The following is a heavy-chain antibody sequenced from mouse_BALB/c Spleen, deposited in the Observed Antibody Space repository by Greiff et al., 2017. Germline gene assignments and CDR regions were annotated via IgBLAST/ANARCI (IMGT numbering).Heavy chain of an antibody. J-gene: IGHJ2*01. CDR3: ARGYGNYPYWDY. CDR1: GYSFTGYT. CDR2: INPYNGGT. D-gene: IGHD2-10*02. V-gene: IGHV1-18*01. Sequence: EVQLQQSGPELVKPGASMKISCTASGYSFTGYTMTWVKQSHGKNLEWIGLINPYNGGTSYNQKFKGKATLTVDKSSSTAYMERLSLTSEDSAVYYWARGYGNYPYWDYWGQGTTLTVSS.